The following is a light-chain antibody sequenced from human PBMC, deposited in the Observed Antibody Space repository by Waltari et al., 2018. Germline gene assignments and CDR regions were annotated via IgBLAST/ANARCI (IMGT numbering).Light chain of an antibody. V-gene: IGLV2-14*03. Sequence: QSALTQPPSVSVCHRQSITLPSTETSNHDGGYNHHSWYQQHPGKAPRPINYDVTKRPSGVSDRFSGAKSCNTASLTISGLQAEDEADYYCCSYARSNTYVFGTGTKVTVL. CDR1: SNHDGGYNH. CDR3: CSYARSNTYV. CDR2: DVT. J-gene: IGLJ1*01.